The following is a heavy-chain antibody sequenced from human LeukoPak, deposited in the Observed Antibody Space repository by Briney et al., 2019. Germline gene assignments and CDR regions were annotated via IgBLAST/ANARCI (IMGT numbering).Heavy chain of an antibody. CDR2: IYYSGST. V-gene: IGHV4-39*01. CDR3: ARPTAVAGNPFTSYYFDY. CDR1: GGSISSSSYY. D-gene: IGHD6-19*01. Sequence: SETLSLTCTVSGGSISSSSYYWGWIRQPPGKGLEWIGSIYYSGSTYYNPSLKSRVTISVDTSKNQFSLKLSSVTAADTAVYYCARPTAVAGNPFTSYYFDYWGQGTLVTVSS. J-gene: IGHJ4*02.